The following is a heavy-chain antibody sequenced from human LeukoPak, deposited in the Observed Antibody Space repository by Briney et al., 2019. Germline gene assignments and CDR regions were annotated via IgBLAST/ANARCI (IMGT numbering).Heavy chain of an antibody. CDR2: NNPNGGGT. D-gene: IGHD2-15*01. CDR1: GYTFTAYY. Sequence: RASLTVSYKSSGYTFTAYYIHWVRQVPGHGLKWMGWNNPNGGGTNYAQKFQGRVSLARDTSISTAYMELSGLTSDDTALYYCARGFRGSTFSYWGQGTLVTVSS. J-gene: IGHJ4*02. CDR3: ARGFRGSTFSY. V-gene: IGHV1-2*02.